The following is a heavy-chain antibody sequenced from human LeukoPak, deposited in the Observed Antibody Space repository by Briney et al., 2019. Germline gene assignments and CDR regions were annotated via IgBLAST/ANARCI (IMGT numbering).Heavy chain of an antibody. Sequence: PGGSLRLSCAASGFTFNNYAMNWVRQAPGKGLEWVSAISGSGDRTYYADSVKGRFTISRDKSKNTLYLQMDSLRAEDTAVHYCAKAYSSSWHYFDYWGRGTLVTVSS. J-gene: IGHJ4*02. CDR1: GFTFNNYA. D-gene: IGHD6-13*01. CDR2: ISGSGDRT. V-gene: IGHV3-23*01. CDR3: AKAYSSSWHYFDY.